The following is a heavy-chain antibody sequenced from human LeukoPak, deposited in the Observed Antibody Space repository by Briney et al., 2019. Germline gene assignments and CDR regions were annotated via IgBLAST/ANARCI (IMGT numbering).Heavy chain of an antibody. D-gene: IGHD3-16*01. CDR3: ARHGVAVDY. V-gene: IGHV4-39*01. CDR2: IYYSGST. Sequence: SETLSLTCTVSGASISSGTYYWGWIRQPPGKGLEWIGTIYYSGSTYYNPSLKSRVTISVDMSRNQFSLKLSSVSAADTAVYYCARHGVAVDYWGQGTLVTASS. J-gene: IGHJ4*02. CDR1: GASISSGTYY.